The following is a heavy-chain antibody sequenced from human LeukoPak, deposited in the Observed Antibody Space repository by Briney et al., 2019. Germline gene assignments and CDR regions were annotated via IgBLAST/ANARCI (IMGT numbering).Heavy chain of an antibody. D-gene: IGHD2-8*01. CDR1: GYTFTNYA. Sequence: GASVKVSCKASGYTFTNYAMNWVRQAPGQGLEWMGWINTNTGNPTYAQGFTGRFVFSLDTSVSTAYLQISSLKAEDTAVYYCARGGYCTNGVCYTADYWGQGTLVTVSS. J-gene: IGHJ4*02. V-gene: IGHV7-4-1*02. CDR2: INTNTGNP. CDR3: ARGGYCTNGVCYTADY.